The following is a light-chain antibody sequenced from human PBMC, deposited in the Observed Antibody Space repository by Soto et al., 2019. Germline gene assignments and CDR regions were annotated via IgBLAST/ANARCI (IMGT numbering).Light chain of an antibody. CDR2: GAS. Sequence: EIVMTQSPATLSVSPGERATLSCRASQSVSSNLAWYQQKPGQAPRLLTYGASTRSTGIPARFSGGGSGTDFTLTISSLQSEDFAVYYCQQDNNWPPWTFGQGTKVEIK. CDR3: QQDNNWPPWT. CDR1: QSVSSN. J-gene: IGKJ1*01. V-gene: IGKV3-15*01.